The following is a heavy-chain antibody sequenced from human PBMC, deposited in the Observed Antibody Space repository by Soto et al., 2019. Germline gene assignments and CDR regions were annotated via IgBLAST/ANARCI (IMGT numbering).Heavy chain of an antibody. J-gene: IGHJ5*02. Sequence: SETLSLTCTVSGGSISSYYWSWIRQPPGKGLEWIGYIYYSGSTNYNPSLKSRVTISVDTSKNQFSLKLSPVTAADTAVYYCARGVVGYNWFDPWGQGTLVTVSS. CDR3: ARGVVGYNWFDP. CDR2: IYYSGST. V-gene: IGHV4-59*01. D-gene: IGHD3-3*01. CDR1: GGSISSYY.